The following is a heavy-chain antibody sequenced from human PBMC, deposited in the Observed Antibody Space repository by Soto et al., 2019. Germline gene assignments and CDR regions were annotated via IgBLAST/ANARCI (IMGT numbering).Heavy chain of an antibody. CDR1: GFTFDDYA. Sequence: EVQLVESGGGLVQPGRSLRLSCAASGFTFDDYAMHWVRQAPGKGLEWVSCISWNSGKIDYADSMKGRFTISRDNAKNTQCLQSNTLRTEDTALYYCAKEMGPFGVSTYYHYGMDVWGQGTRVTVSS. D-gene: IGHD3-3*01. CDR3: AKEMGPFGVSTYYHYGMDV. V-gene: IGHV3-9*01. CDR2: ISWNSGKI. J-gene: IGHJ6*02.